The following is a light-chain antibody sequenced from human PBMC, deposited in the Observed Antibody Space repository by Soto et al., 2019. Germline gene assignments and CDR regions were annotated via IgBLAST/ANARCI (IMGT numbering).Light chain of an antibody. CDR3: QQYGSSP. V-gene: IGKV3-15*01. J-gene: IGKJ4*01. CDR2: DAS. Sequence: EIVMTQSPATLSVSPGERATLSCRASQSVSSNLAWYQQKPGQAPRLLIYDASTRATGIPARISGSGSGTEFTLTISSLQSEDFAVYYCQQYGSSPFGGGTKVEIK. CDR1: QSVSSN.